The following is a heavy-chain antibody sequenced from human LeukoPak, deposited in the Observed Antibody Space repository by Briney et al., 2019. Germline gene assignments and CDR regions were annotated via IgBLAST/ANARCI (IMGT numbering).Heavy chain of an antibody. CDR1: GFTFSSYS. Sequence: GGSLRLSCAASGFTFSSYSMNWVRQAPGKGLEWVSSISSSSSTIYYADSVKGRFTISRDNAKNSLYLQMNSLRAEDTAVYYCARGYDYVYYFDYWGQGTLVTVSS. CDR2: ISSSSSTI. D-gene: IGHD3-16*01. V-gene: IGHV3-48*01. J-gene: IGHJ4*02. CDR3: ARGYDYVYYFDY.